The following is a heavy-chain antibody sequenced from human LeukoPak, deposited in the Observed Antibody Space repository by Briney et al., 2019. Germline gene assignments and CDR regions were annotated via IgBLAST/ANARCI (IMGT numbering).Heavy chain of an antibody. J-gene: IGHJ4*02. CDR1: VFSFSNYE. D-gene: IGHD3-3*01. Sequence: TRGSRRLSCTPAVFSFSNYEMSWVRHAPEKGLEWVSYISNDENTRHYADSVKGRFTSSRDNAQNSLFLQMNNLRDEATAHYYCARGVVMPYWGQGTLVTVSS. V-gene: IGHV3-48*03. CDR2: ISNDENTR. CDR3: ARGVVMPY.